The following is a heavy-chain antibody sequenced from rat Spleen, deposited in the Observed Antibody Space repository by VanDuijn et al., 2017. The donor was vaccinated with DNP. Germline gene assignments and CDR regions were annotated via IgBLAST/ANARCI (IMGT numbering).Heavy chain of an antibody. D-gene: IGHD1-1*01. Sequence: QIQLQQSGAELAKPGSSVKISCKASGYTFTSYYIGWIKQTTGQGLEYIAYINMGSGDTNHNEKFKGKATLTVDRSSSTAFMQLSRLTPDDTAVYYCGSYYYRDWFAHWGQGTLVTVSS. CDR2: INMGSGDT. CDR3: GSYYYRDWFAH. CDR1: GYTFTSYY. J-gene: IGHJ3*01. V-gene: IGHV1-43*01.